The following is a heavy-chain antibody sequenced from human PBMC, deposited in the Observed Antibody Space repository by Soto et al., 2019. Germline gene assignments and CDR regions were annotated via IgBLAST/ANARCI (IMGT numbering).Heavy chain of an antibody. CDR1: GGSIRDHY. CDR2: GLRHEFV. Sequence: SETLSLTCTVSGGSIRDHYLSWTRQPPGKGLEWIGYGLRHEFVGTNPSLTSRVTISVDTSKKQFSLRLNSVTAADTAVYYCVAGPDHAKSAYWGQGTLVTVSS. V-gene: IGHV4-59*11. J-gene: IGHJ4*01. CDR3: VAGPDHAKSAY.